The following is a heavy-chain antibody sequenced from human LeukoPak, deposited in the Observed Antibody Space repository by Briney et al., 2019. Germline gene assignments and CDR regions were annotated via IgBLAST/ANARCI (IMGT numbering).Heavy chain of an antibody. D-gene: IGHD5-12*01. CDR3: VKALPPYSGYDFAGFDI. Sequence: PGGSLRLSCAASGFTFNNYAMHWVRQAPGKGLEWVSGISWNSGSIAYTDSVKGRFTISRDNAKNSLYLQMNSLRAEDKALYYCVKALPPYSGYDFAGFDIWGQGTLVTVSS. J-gene: IGHJ3*02. CDR1: GFTFNNYA. CDR2: ISWNSGSI. V-gene: IGHV3-9*01.